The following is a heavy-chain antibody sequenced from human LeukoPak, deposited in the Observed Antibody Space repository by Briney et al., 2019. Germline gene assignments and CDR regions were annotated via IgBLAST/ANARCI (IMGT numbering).Heavy chain of an antibody. J-gene: IGHJ4*02. CDR1: SYNFTKYG. CDR3: ARVGEDCSGGSCPDY. Sequence: ASVKVSCKASSYNFTKYGFSWVRQAPGQGLEWMRWISAYNGKTNCAQKLQGRVTMTTDTSTSTAYMDLRSLRSDDTAVYYCARVGEDCSGGSCPDYWGQGTLVTVSS. D-gene: IGHD2-15*01. V-gene: IGHV1-18*01. CDR2: ISAYNGKT.